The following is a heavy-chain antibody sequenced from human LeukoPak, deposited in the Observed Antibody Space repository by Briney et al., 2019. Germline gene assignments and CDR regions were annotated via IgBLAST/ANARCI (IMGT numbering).Heavy chain of an antibody. CDR3: ARGMVRGVSRDY. Sequence: PGGSLRLSCAASGFTFSSYSMNWVRQAPGKGLEWVSSISSSSSYIYYADSVKGRFTISRDNAKNSLYLQMNSLRAEDTAVYYCARGMVRGVSRDYWGQGTLVTVSS. CDR1: GFTFSSYS. CDR2: ISSSSSYI. J-gene: IGHJ4*02. D-gene: IGHD3-10*01. V-gene: IGHV3-21*01.